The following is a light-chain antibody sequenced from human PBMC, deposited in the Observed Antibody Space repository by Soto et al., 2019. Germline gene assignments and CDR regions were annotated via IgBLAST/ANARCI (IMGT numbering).Light chain of an antibody. J-gene: IGKJ4*01. CDR3: QQYYSTPVT. V-gene: IGKV4-1*01. CDR2: WAS. Sequence: DIVMTQSPDSLAVSLGERATINCKSSQRILFSSNNKNYLTWYQQKPGQPPKPLIYWASTRASGVPDRFSGSGSGTDFTLTISSLQAEDVAVYYCQQYYSTPVTFGGGTKVEIK. CDR1: QRILFSSNNKNY.